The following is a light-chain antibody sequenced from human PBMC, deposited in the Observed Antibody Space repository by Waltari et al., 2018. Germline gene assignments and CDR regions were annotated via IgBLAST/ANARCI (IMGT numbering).Light chain of an antibody. V-gene: IGLV2-23*01. CDR1: GSDVGKDNF. J-gene: IGLJ3*02. CDR3: CSYPTEITRV. Sequence: QSALTQPASVSGSPGQSINISCIGTGSDVGKDNFVSWYQQYPGNAPKLVIYEGNKRPSGVSYRFSGSKSGNTASLTISGLQAEDEADYYCCSYPTEITRVFGGGTKLTVL. CDR2: EGN.